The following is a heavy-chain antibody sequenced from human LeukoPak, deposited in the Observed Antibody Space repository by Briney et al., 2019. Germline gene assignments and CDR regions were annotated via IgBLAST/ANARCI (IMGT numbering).Heavy chain of an antibody. V-gene: IGHV3-74*01. J-gene: IGHJ4*02. D-gene: IGHD5-12*01. CDR2: INSDGSST. CDR1: GFTFSSYW. Sequence: GGSLRLSCAASGFTFSSYWMHWVRQAPGKGLVWVSRINSDGSSTSYADSVKGRFTISRDNAKNTLYLQMNSLRAEDTAVYYCARWSGYSGYDLAFWGQGTLVTVSP. CDR3: ARWSGYSGYDLAF.